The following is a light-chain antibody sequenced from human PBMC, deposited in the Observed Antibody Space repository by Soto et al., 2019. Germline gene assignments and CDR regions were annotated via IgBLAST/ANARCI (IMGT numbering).Light chain of an antibody. Sequence: DIQMTQSPSTLSGSLGDRVTITWRASQTISSWLAWYQQKPGKAPKLLIHKASTLKSGVPSRFSGSGSGTEFTLTISGLQPEDFATYYCQQLNSYLPITFGQGTRLEIK. CDR3: QQLNSYLPIT. J-gene: IGKJ5*01. V-gene: IGKV1-5*03. CDR2: KAS. CDR1: QTISSW.